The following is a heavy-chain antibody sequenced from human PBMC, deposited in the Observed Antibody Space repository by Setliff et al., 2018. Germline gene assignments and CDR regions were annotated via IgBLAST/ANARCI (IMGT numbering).Heavy chain of an antibody. J-gene: IGHJ4*02. D-gene: IGHD5-18*01. CDR1: GGSVSTYY. CDR2: IFYSGYT. CDR3: ARGSGRGYSYGLFDY. V-gene: IGHV4-59*02. Sequence: PSETLSLTCTVSGGSVSTYYWSWTRQPPGKGLEWIGFIFYSGYTHYNPSLKSRVTMSVDVSRDQFSLELSSVTAADTAVYFCARGSGRGYSYGLFDYWGQGSLVTVSS.